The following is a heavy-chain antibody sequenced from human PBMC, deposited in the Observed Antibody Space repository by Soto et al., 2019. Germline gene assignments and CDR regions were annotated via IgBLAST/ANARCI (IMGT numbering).Heavy chain of an antibody. Sequence: ASVKVSCKASGYTFTSYGISWVRQAPGQGLEWMGWISAYNGNTNYAQKLQGRVTMTTDTSTSTAYMELRSLRSDDTAVYYCARVACSSTSCHLAWFEPWGQGTLVTVSS. D-gene: IGHD2-2*01. CDR3: ARVACSSTSCHLAWFEP. CDR1: GYTFTSYG. V-gene: IGHV1-18*01. J-gene: IGHJ5*02. CDR2: ISAYNGNT.